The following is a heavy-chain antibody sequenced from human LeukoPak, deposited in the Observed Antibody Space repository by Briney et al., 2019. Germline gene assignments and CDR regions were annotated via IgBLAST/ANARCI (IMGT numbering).Heavy chain of an antibody. V-gene: IGHV3-23*01. CDR1: GFSFSYHG. D-gene: IGHD3-22*01. CDR2: VSPPGGGT. CDR3: AKYHHDSSGYSDY. J-gene: IGHJ4*02. Sequence: GGSLRLSCAASGFSFSYHGMNWVRQAPGKGLEWLSGVSPPGGGTYYADSVKGRFTISRDNSKNTLYLQMNSLRAEDTAVYYCAKYHHDSSGYSDYWGQGTLVTVSS.